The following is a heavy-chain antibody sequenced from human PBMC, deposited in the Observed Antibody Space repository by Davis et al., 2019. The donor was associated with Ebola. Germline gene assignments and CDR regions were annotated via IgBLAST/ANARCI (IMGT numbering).Heavy chain of an antibody. D-gene: IGHD3-3*01. CDR3: ASLIGIRFLEFGAFDI. CDR2: INAGNGNT. Sequence: ASVKVSCKASGYTFTSYAIHWVRQAPGQRLEWMGWINAGNGNTKYLQKFQGRVTFTRDTSASTAYMELSSLRSEDTAVYYCASLIGIRFLEFGAFDIWGQGTMVTVSS. CDR1: GYTFTSYA. V-gene: IGHV1-3*01. J-gene: IGHJ3*02.